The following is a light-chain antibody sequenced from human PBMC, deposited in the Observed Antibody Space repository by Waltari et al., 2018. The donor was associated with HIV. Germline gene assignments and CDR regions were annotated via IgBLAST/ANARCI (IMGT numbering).Light chain of an antibody. CDR3: YSYAGNFWV. J-gene: IGLJ3*02. CDR1: SSDVGGYDY. CDR2: DVN. Sequence: QSALTQPRSVSGSPGQSVTISCPGTSSDVGGYDYVSWYQQHPGKAPKLMIYDVNERPSGVPDRCSGSKSGNTASLTISGLQAEDEADYHCYSYAGNFWVFGGGTKLTVL. V-gene: IGLV2-11*01.